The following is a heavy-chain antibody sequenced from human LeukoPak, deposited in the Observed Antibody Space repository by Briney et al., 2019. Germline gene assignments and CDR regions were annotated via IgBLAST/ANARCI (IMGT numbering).Heavy chain of an antibody. CDR2: IYSGGST. V-gene: IGHV3-66*02. Sequence: PGGSLRLSCAASGFTVSSNYMSWVRQAPGKGLEWVSVIYSGGSTYYADSVKGRFTISRDNSKNTLYLQMNSLRAEDTAVYYCARDLYYGSADYYYYYYMDVWGKGTTVTVSS. CDR1: GFTVSSNY. D-gene: IGHD3-10*01. CDR3: ARDLYYGSADYYYYYYMDV. J-gene: IGHJ6*03.